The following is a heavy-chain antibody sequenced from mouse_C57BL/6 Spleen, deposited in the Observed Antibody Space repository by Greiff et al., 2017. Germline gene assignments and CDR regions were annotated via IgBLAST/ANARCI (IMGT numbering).Heavy chain of an antibody. J-gene: IGHJ3*01. CDR2: IDPEDGET. CDR1: GFNIKDYY. CDR3: ARSGDGYYGWFAD. D-gene: IGHD2-3*01. V-gene: IGHV14-2*01. Sequence: EVQLQQSGAELVKPGASVKLSCTASGFNIKDYYMPWVKQRTEQGLEWIGRIDPEDGETKYAPKFQGKATITADTSSNTADLQLSSLTSEDTAVYYCARSGDGYYGWFADWGQGTLVTVSA.